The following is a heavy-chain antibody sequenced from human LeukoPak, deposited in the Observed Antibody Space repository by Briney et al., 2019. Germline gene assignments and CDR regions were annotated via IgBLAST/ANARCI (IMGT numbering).Heavy chain of an antibody. V-gene: IGHV3-7*03. CDR3: ATDQYDTWSRRGNFDS. J-gene: IGHJ4*02. CDR1: GFTFGRYW. Sequence: SGGSLRLSCVASGFTFGRYWMSWVRQAPGKGVEWVANIKLDGSEKNYVDSVKGRFTISRDNTKNSLYLQMNSLRAEDTAVFYCATDQYDTWSRRGNFDSWGQGTLVIVSS. CDR2: IKLDGSEK. D-gene: IGHD3-3*01.